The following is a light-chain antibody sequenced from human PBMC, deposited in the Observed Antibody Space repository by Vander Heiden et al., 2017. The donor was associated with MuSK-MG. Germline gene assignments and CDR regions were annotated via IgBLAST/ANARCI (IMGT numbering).Light chain of an antibody. CDR3: QQNHNIPPYT. J-gene: IGKJ2*01. CDR1: QSIGTF. Sequence: DIQMTQSPSSLSASVGDRVTITCRPSQSIGTFLNWYQHKPGRAPQLLIYAASILQSGVPSRFSGSGYGTDFTLTISGRQPEDFATYYCQQNHNIPPYTFGQGTKMEIK. V-gene: IGKV1-39*01. CDR2: AAS.